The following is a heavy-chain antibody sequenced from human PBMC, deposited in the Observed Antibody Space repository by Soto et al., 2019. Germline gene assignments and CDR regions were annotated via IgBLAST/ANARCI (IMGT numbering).Heavy chain of an antibody. J-gene: IGHJ4*02. Sequence: GGSLRLSCAASGFTFSSYGMHWVRQAPGKGLEWVAVIWYDGSNKYYADSVKGRFTISRDNSKNTLYLQMNSLRAEDTAVYYCARDYRGMATIANQGLDYWGQGTLVTVSS. CDR3: ARDYRGMATIANQGLDY. CDR2: IWYDGSNK. V-gene: IGHV3-33*01. CDR1: GFTFSSYG. D-gene: IGHD5-12*01.